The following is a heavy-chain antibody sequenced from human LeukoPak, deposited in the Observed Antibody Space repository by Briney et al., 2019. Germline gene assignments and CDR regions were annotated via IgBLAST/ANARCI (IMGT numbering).Heavy chain of an antibody. V-gene: IGHV3-23*01. J-gene: IGHJ5*02. CDR1: GFTFSAFA. D-gene: IGHD6-13*01. CDR3: VKGAAAGKVDWFDP. CDR2: ITGGANSV. Sequence: GGSLRLSCAASGFTFSAFAMTWVRQAPGKAPEWVSSITGGANSVFYADSVKGRFTFSRDTSKNTLYLQMNSLRAEDTAVYYCVKGAAAGKVDWFDPWGQGTLVTVSS.